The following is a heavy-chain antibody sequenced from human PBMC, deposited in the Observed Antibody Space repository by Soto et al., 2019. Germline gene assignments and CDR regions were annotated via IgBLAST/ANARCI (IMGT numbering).Heavy chain of an antibody. CDR2: IRGKINNYSA. D-gene: IGHD3-3*01. J-gene: IGHJ6*03. V-gene: IGHV3-73*01. Sequence: EVQLVESGGDLVQPGGSLKLSCAASGFSFSGSTIHWVRQASGKGLEWLGRIRGKINNYSAAYGASVKGRITMSRDDSQDKSYLQINSLKTEDTGVYYCTRSAGHVGVTPKGGVYYTYYMDVWGKGTTVTVS. CDR3: TRSAGHVGVTPKGGVYYTYYMDV. CDR1: GFSFSGST.